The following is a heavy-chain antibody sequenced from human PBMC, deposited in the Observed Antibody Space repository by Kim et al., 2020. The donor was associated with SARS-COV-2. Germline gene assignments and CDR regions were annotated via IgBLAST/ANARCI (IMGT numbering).Heavy chain of an antibody. D-gene: IGHD6-13*01. V-gene: IGHV3-33*08. CDR2: IWYDGSNK. CDR1: GFTFSSYA. Sequence: GGSLRLSCAASGFTFSSYAMHWVRQAPGKGLEWVAVIWYDGSNKYYADSVKGRFTISRDNSKNTLYLQMNSLRAEDTAVYYCARELAAAGTPTWFDPWGQGTLVTVSS. J-gene: IGHJ5*02. CDR3: ARELAAAGTPTWFDP.